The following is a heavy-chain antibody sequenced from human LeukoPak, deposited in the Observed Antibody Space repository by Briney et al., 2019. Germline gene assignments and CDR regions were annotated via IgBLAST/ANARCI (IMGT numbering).Heavy chain of an antibody. CDR1: GGSISSYY. Sequence: PSETLSLTCTVSGGSISSYYWNWIRHPPGKGLEWIGYIFSSGSTNYNPSLRSRVTISVDTSKNQFSLKLSSVTAADTAVYYCARGPYYFDYWGQGTLVTVSS. CDR3: ARGPYYFDY. CDR2: IFSSGST. V-gene: IGHV4-59*01. J-gene: IGHJ4*02.